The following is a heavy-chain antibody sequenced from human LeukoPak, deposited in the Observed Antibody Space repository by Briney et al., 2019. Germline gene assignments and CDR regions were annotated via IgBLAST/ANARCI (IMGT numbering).Heavy chain of an antibody. J-gene: IGHJ3*02. CDR1: GGSISSSSYY. D-gene: IGHD1-26*01. CDR3: ARSVGAFDI. Sequence: PSETLSLTCTVSGGSISSSSYYWGWIRQPPGKGLEWIGSIYYSGSTYYNPSLKSRVTISADTSKNQFSLKLSSVTAADTAVYYCARSVGAFDIWGQGTMVTVSS. CDR2: IYYSGST. V-gene: IGHV4-39*01.